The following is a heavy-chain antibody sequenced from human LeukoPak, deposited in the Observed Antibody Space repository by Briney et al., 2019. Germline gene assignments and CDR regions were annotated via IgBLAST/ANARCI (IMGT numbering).Heavy chain of an antibody. V-gene: IGHV5-51*01. CDR1: GYIFTNYW. CDR3: ASGTGYSYVFDY. J-gene: IGHJ4*02. Sequence: GESLKISCKGSGYIFTNYWITWVRQMPGKGLEWMGIIYPGDSQTRYSPSFQGQVTISADKSIRTAYLQWSSLKASDTAMYYCASGTGYSYVFDYWGQGTLVTVSS. D-gene: IGHD5-18*01. CDR2: IYPGDSQT.